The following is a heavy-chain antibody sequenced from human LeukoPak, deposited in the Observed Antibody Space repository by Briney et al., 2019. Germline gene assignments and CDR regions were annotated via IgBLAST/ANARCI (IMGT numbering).Heavy chain of an antibody. CDR2: ISYDGSNK. J-gene: IGHJ4*02. V-gene: IGHV3-30*18. CDR3: AKGFAYYYDSSGYQIDY. Sequence: GGSLRLSCAASGFTFSSYGMHWVRQAPGKGLEWVAVISYDGSNKYYADSVKGRFTISRGNSKNTLYLQMNSLRAEDTAVYYCAKGFAYYYDSSGYQIDYWGQGTLVTVSS. D-gene: IGHD3-22*01. CDR1: GFTFSSYG.